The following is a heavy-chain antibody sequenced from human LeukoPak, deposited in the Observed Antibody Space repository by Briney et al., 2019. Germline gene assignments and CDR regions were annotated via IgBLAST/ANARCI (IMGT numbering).Heavy chain of an antibody. CDR2: INEGGSGK. D-gene: IGHD4-17*01. CDR3: ARAVTSTEGY. CDR1: GFVFSSYW. Sequence: GGSMRLSCAASGFVFSSYWMTWDRQAPGKGREWVASINEGGSGKYYVDSVKGRFTISRDNAQKSLYLEMHSLRAEDTAVYYCARAVTSTEGYWGQGTLVTVSS. V-gene: IGHV3-7*03. J-gene: IGHJ4*02.